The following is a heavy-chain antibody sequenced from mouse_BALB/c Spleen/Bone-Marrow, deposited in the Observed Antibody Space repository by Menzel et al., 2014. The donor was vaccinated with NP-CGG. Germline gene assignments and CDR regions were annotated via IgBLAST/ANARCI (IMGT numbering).Heavy chain of an antibody. D-gene: IGHD1-1*01. CDR3: AREGGYYYGSRVAWFAY. V-gene: IGHV2-9*02. CDR2: IWAGGST. Sequence: VQLQQSGPGLVAPSQSLSITCTVSGFSLTSYGVHWVRQPPGKGLECLGVIWAGGSTNYNSALMSRLSISKDNSKSQVFLKMNSLQTDDTAMYYCAREGGYYYGSRVAWFAYWGQGTLVTVSA. CDR1: GFSLTSYG. J-gene: IGHJ3*01.